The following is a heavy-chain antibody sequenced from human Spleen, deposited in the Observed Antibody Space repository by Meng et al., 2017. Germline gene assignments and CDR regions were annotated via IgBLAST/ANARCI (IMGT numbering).Heavy chain of an antibody. CDR1: GDSVASNSAA. CDR3: ARESGSSWKGPDY. Sequence: QVQREQSSPGLVKPSPTLSLTCAISGDSVASNSAAWNWIMQSPSRGLEWLGRTYYKSKWYNDYAVSVKSRITINPDTSKNHFSLQLNSVTPEDTAVYYCARESGSSWKGPDYWGQGTLVTVSS. CDR2: TYYKSKWYN. D-gene: IGHD6-13*01. V-gene: IGHV6-1*01. J-gene: IGHJ4*02.